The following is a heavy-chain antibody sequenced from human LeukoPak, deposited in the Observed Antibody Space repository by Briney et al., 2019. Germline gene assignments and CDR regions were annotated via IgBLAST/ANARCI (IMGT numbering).Heavy chain of an antibody. CDR1: GYTFTVYY. V-gene: IGHV1-2*02. CDR3: PRDMKRSRARWENLGLDP. CDR2: INPNSGGT. J-gene: IGHJ5*02. D-gene: IGHD3-16*01. Sequence: ASVKVSCKASGYTFTVYYMHWVRQAPGQGLEGMGWINPNSGGTNYAEKFQGRVTMTRDMPISTAYMELSRLRSDDTAVYYCPRDMKRSRARWENLGLDPWGQGTLVTVSS.